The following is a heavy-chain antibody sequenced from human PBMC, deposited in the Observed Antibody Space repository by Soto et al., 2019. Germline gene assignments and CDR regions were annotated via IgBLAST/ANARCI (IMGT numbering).Heavy chain of an antibody. CDR3: ARECSSTSGYGPPPLEYYFDY. J-gene: IGHJ4*02. CDR2: ISSTSTHT. D-gene: IGHD2-2*01. V-gene: IGHV3-11*06. Sequence: GGSLRLSCAASGFTFSDYYMSWIRQAPGKGLEWISYISSTSTHTNYADSVKGRFTISRDNAKNSLYLQMNSLRAEDTAVYYCARECSSTSGYGPPPLEYYFDYWGQGSLVTVSS. CDR1: GFTFSDYY.